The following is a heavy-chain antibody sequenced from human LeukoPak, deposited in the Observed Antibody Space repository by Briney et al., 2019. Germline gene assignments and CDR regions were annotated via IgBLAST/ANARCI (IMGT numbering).Heavy chain of an antibody. CDR2: LNPNTGNT. J-gene: IGHJ5*02. Sequence: ASVKVSCTASGYTFTHFDINWVRQATGQGLEWMGWLNPNTGNTAYAEKFQGRVTITSKTSITTAYMELSSLRSDDTAVYYCARGSPFQWLVHGGWFDPWGQGTLVTVSS. D-gene: IGHD6-19*01. CDR3: ARGSPFQWLVHGGWFDP. V-gene: IGHV1-8*01. CDR1: GYTFTHFD.